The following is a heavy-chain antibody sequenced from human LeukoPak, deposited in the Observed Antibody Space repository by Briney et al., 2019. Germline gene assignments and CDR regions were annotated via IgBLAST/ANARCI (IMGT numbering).Heavy chain of an antibody. D-gene: IGHD3-9*01. V-gene: IGHV4-39*01. CDR3: ARLRKGRYFDYFFES. Sequence: KASETLSLTCSVSGGSLSGGDYFWGWIRQPPGKGLEWMGNINYLGSTAYNPSLKSRLTTSVDTSKQQFSLRLTSVTAADTAVYYCARLRKGRYFDYFFESWGQGTLVTVS. CDR2: INYLGST. J-gene: IGHJ4*02. CDR1: GGSLSGGDYF.